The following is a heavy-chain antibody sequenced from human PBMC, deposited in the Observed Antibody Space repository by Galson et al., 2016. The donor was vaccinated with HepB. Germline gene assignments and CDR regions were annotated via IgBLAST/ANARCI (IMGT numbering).Heavy chain of an antibody. D-gene: IGHD2-15*01. J-gene: IGHJ6*04. CDR3: VRDGPFSDIDLDV. V-gene: IGHV3-74*01. CDR1: GFSFSSYW. Sequence: SLRLSCAASGFSFSSYWMYWVRQAPGQGLVWVSHIDTDGRRSSSASSFPVLFPLSLSPSSPPLSLPLTRLRSAATAVYFCVRDGPFSDIDLDVWGKGTTVTVSS. CDR2: IDTDGRRS.